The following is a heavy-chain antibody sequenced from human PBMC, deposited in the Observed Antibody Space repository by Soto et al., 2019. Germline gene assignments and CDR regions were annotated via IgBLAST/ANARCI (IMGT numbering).Heavy chain of an antibody. V-gene: IGHV3-30*18. CDR1: GFTFSSYR. CDR2: ISYDGSNK. Sequence: GGSLRLSCASSGFTFSSYRMHWVRQAPGKGLEWVAVISYDGSNKYYADSVKGRFTISRDNSKITLYLQMNSLRAEDTAVYYCAKDWGSECYYYYYYHGMDVPGQGTSVTVSS. CDR3: AKDWGSECYYYYYYHGMDV. D-gene: IGHD3-10*01. J-gene: IGHJ6*02.